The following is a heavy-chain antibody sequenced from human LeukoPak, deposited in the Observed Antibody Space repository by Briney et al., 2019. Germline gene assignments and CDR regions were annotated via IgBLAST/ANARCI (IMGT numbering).Heavy chain of an antibody. V-gene: IGHV3-23*01. D-gene: IGHD3-16*02. CDR3: AKGYYDYIWGSYRSDAFDI. Sequence: GGSLRLSCAASGFPFNSYVMTWVRQAPGKGLEWVSVISGSGGLTYHADSVKGRFTVSRDNSKNTLYLQMNSLRAEDTAVYSCAKGYYDYIWGSYRSDAFDIWGQETMVTVSS. CDR1: GFPFNSYV. J-gene: IGHJ3*02. CDR2: ISGSGGLT.